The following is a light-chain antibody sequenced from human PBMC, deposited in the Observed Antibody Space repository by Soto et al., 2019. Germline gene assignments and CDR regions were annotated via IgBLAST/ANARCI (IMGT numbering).Light chain of an antibody. CDR3: QRYGSSPPFT. CDR2: GAS. V-gene: IGKV3-20*01. CDR1: QRVSSSY. Sequence: EIVLTQSPGTLSLSPGERATLSCRASQRVSSSYLAWYQQKPGQAPRLLIYGASSRANGIPDRFSGSGSGTDFTLSISRLEPEDFAVYFCQRYGSSPPFTFGQGTKVEI. J-gene: IGKJ2*01.